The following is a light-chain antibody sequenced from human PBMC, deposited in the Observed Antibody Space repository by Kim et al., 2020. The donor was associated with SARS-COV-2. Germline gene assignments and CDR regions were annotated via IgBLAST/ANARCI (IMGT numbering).Light chain of an antibody. CDR2: GAS. V-gene: IGKV3-20*01. Sequence: LSPGERATLSCRASQSVNSKYLAWYQQKPGQAPRLLIYGASTRATGIPDRFSGSGSGTDFTLTISRLEPEDFAVYYCQQYGSSKTFGQGTKVDIK. J-gene: IGKJ1*01. CDR3: QQYGSSKT. CDR1: QSVNSKY.